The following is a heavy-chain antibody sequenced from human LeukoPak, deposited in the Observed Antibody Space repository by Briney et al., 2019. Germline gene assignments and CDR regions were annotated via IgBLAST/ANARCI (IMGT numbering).Heavy chain of an antibody. J-gene: IGHJ3*02. V-gene: IGHV3-23*01. CDR2: ISGSGGST. D-gene: IGHD2-2*01. CDR1: GFTFSSYG. CDR3: AKDRLRYCSSTSCLGAFDI. Sequence: GGSLRLSCAASGFTFSSYGMHWVRQAPGKGLEWVSAISGSGGSTYYADSVKGRFTISRDNSKNTLYLQMNSLRAEDTAVYYCAKDRLRYCSSTSCLGAFDIWGQGTMVTASS.